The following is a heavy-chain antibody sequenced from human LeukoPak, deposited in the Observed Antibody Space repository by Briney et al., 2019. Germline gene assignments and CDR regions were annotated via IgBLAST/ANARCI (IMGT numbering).Heavy chain of an antibody. CDR3: AGPQYYFDY. CDR2: ISSSGSTT. Sequence: PGGSLRLSCAASGFTFSTYEMNWVRQALGKGLEWVSHISSSGSTTYYADSVKGRVTISRDNAKNSLSLQMNSLRAEDTAAYYCAGPQYYFDYWGQGPLVTVSS. D-gene: IGHD5-24*01. V-gene: IGHV3-48*03. J-gene: IGHJ4*02. CDR1: GFTFSTYE.